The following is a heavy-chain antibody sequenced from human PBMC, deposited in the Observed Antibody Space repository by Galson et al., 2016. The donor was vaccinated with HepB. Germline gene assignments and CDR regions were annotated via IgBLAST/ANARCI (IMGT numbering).Heavy chain of an antibody. D-gene: IGHD2-2*01. V-gene: IGHV4-39*01. CDR1: GASIRSSSFY. J-gene: IGHJ4*02. Sequence: ETLSLTCTVSGASIRSSSFYWGWIRLPPGKGLEWIGSVYYDGRTSYNPSLQNRVTLSLDTYKNQFFMLLSSVTAADTSLYYCARLLGYYSSDIWGQGTLVSVSS. CDR2: VYYDGRT. CDR3: ARLLGYYSSDI.